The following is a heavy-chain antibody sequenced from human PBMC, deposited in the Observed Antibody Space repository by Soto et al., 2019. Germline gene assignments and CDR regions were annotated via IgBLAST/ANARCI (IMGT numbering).Heavy chain of an antibody. V-gene: IGHV4-4*02. CDR1: GVSISSHDW. Sequence: QVQLQESGPGLVKPSGTLSLTCAVSGVSISSHDWWTWVRQPPGKGLEWIGESHQSGNTNYNSSLESRVTLSVDKSKNQFSLKLTSVAVADTAVYDGATRDSSRVYWGQGTLVTVSS. D-gene: IGHD6-13*01. J-gene: IGHJ4*02. CDR3: ATRDSSRVY. CDR2: SHQSGNT.